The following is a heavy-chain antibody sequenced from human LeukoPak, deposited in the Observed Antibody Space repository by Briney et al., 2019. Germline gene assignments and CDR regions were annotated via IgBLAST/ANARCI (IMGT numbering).Heavy chain of an antibody. J-gene: IGHJ6*02. CDR2: IYYNGNT. Sequence: PSETLSLTCSVSDGSINSYYWNWIRRPPGKGLEWIGYIYYNGNTNYSPSLKSRVTMSVDTSKNLFPLKVSSVTAADTAVYYCARGRSNYYGMDVWGQGTTVTVSS. D-gene: IGHD1-26*01. CDR3: ARGRSNYYGMDV. V-gene: IGHV4-59*01. CDR1: DGSINSYY.